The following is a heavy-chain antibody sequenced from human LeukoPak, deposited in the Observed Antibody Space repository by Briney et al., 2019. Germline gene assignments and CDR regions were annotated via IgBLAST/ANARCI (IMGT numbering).Heavy chain of an antibody. CDR3: ARQPARRYQLLYDY. CDR2: IYTSGST. CDR1: GGSISSYY. Sequence: SETLSLTCTVSGGSISSYYWSWIRQPPGKGLEWIGYIYTSGSTNYKPSLKGRVTISVDTSKNQFSLKLSSVTAADTAVYYCARQPARRYQLLYDYWGQGTLVTVSS. V-gene: IGHV4-4*09. J-gene: IGHJ4*02. D-gene: IGHD2-2*02.